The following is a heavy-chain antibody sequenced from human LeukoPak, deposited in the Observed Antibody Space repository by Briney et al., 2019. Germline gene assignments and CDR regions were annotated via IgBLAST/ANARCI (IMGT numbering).Heavy chain of an antibody. Sequence: PGGSLRLSCAASGFTVSSNYMSWVRQAPGKGLDWVSVIYSGGSTNYADSVKGRFTISRDNSKNTLYLQMNSLRAEDTAVYYCARWRDGYNYYFDYWGQGTLVTVSS. J-gene: IGHJ4*02. V-gene: IGHV3-53*01. D-gene: IGHD5-24*01. CDR3: ARWRDGYNYYFDY. CDR1: GFTVSSNY. CDR2: IYSGGST.